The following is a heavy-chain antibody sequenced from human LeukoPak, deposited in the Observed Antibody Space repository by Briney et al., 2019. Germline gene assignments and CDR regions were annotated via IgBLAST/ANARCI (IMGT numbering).Heavy chain of an antibody. J-gene: IGHJ3*02. Sequence: GGSLRLSCAASGFTFSSYGMHWVRQAPGKGLEWVAFIRYDGSNKYYADSVKGRFTVSRDNSKNTLYLQMNSLRAEDTAVYYCAKGLLWFGELDLDAFDIWGQGTMVTVSS. CDR2: IRYDGSNK. V-gene: IGHV3-30*02. CDR1: GFTFSSYG. CDR3: AKGLLWFGELDLDAFDI. D-gene: IGHD3-10*01.